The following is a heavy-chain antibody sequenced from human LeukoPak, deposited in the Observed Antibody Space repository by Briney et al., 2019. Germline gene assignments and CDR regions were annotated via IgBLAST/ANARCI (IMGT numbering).Heavy chain of an antibody. D-gene: IGHD3-16*01. CDR1: GFTFSSYS. CDR3: GRAFPPLRTSSAGDL. V-gene: IGHV3-21*01. J-gene: IGHJ4*02. Sequence: PGGSLRLSCAASGFTFSSYSMNWVRQAPGKGLEWVSSISGLSSYTYCGESVKGRFSISRDNTKNSLYLQMNSLGAEDTATYYCGRAFPPLRTSSAGDLWGQGILVTVSS. CDR2: ISGLSSYT.